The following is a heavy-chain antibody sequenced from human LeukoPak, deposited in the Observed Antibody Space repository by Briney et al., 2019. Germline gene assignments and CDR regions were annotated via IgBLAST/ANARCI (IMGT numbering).Heavy chain of an antibody. CDR3: AKDMELGALRN. V-gene: IGHV3-74*01. Sequence: PGGSLRLSCAASGFTFSSHWMHWVRQAPGKGLVWVSRINTDGSNTDYADSVKGRFTISRDNAKNTLYLQMNSLRVEDTALYYCAKDMELGALRNWGQGTLVTVSS. D-gene: IGHD1-1*01. CDR2: INTDGSNT. J-gene: IGHJ4*02. CDR1: GFTFSSHW.